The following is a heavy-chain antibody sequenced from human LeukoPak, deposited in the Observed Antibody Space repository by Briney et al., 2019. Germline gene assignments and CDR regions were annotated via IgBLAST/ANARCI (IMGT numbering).Heavy chain of an antibody. CDR3: ARGAWFGELSYGMDV. D-gene: IGHD3-10*01. CDR1: GGSISSGGYY. V-gene: IGHV4-39*07. J-gene: IGHJ6*02. Sequence: PSETLSLTCTVSGGSISSGGYYWSWIRQHPGKGLEWIGEINHSGSTNYNPSLKSRVTISVDASKNQFSLKLSSVTAADTAVYYCARGAWFGELSYGMDVWGQGTTVTVSS. CDR2: INHSGST.